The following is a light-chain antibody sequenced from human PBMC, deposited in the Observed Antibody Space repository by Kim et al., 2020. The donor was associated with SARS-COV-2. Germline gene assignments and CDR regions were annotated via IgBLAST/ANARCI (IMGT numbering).Light chain of an antibody. CDR1: GNASKR. CDR2: YDT. Sequence: PGQTALSTCGGKGNASKRVLWYQQRPGQDPVLVIYYDTDRPSGIPERFSGSSSGNTATLTISRVEDGDEADYYCQVWDGNSDHPYVFGTGTKVTVL. CDR3: QVWDGNSDHPYV. J-gene: IGLJ1*01. V-gene: IGLV3-21*04.